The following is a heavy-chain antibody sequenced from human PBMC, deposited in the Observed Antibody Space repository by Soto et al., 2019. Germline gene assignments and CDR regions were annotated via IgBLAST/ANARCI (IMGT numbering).Heavy chain of an antibody. Sequence: GGSLRLSCAASGFTFSSYSMNWVRQAPGKGLEWVSSISSSSSYIYYADSVKGRFTISRDNAKNSLYLQMNSLRAEDTAVYYWARDVNPGLVRGSYYYYMDVWGKGTTVTVSS. V-gene: IGHV3-21*01. CDR3: ARDVNPGLVRGSYYYYMDV. CDR2: ISSSSSYI. J-gene: IGHJ6*03. CDR1: GFTFSSYS. D-gene: IGHD3-10*01.